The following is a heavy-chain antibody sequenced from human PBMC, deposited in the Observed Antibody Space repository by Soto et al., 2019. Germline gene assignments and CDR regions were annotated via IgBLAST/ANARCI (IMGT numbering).Heavy chain of an antibody. V-gene: IGHV4-31*03. Sequence: PSETLSLTCTVSGGSISSGGYYWSWIRQHPGKGLEWIGYIYYSGSTYYNPSLKSRVTISVDTSKNQFSLKLSSVTAADTAVYYCARSSHYDFWSGPPNYYYYMDVWGKGTTVTVSS. J-gene: IGHJ6*03. CDR2: IYYSGST. CDR3: ARSSHYDFWSGPPNYYYYMDV. CDR1: GGSISSGGYY. D-gene: IGHD3-3*01.